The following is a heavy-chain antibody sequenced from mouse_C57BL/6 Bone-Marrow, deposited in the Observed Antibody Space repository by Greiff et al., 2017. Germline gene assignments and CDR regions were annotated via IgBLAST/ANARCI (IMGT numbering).Heavy chain of an antibody. V-gene: IGHV2-9-1*01. Sequence: VMLVESGPGLVAPSQSLSITCTVSGFSLTSYAISWVRQPPGKGLEWLGVIWPGGGTNYNTALKSRLSISKDNSKSQVFLKMNSLQTDDTARYYCVRNGAVVGDFDYWGQGTTLTVSS. CDR1: GFSLTSYA. CDR3: VRNGAVVGDFDY. D-gene: IGHD1-1*01. CDR2: IWPGGGT. J-gene: IGHJ2*01.